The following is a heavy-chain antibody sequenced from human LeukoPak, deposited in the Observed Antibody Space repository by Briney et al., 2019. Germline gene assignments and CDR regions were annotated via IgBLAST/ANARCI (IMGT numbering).Heavy chain of an antibody. J-gene: IGHJ4*02. D-gene: IGHD2-15*01. CDR2: TYYRSKWYN. CDR1: GDSVSSDSAA. CDR3: ARGVHSYCFDY. Sequence: SQTLSLTCAISGDSVSSDSAAWSWIRQSPSRGLEWLGRTYYRSKWYNDYAISVKSRITINPDTSKNQFFLQLNSVTPEDTAVYYCARGVHSYCFDYWGQGTLVTVSS. V-gene: IGHV6-1*01.